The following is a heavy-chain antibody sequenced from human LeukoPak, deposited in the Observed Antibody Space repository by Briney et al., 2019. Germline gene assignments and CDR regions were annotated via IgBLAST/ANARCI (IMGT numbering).Heavy chain of an antibody. CDR3: ARDLYDTSGWTSSFDH. CDR1: GLTFSSFS. Sequence: PGGSLRLSCTASGLTFSSFSMNWGRQAPGKGLEWVSYISSSGDVIYYADSVKGRFTISRDNAKDSLYLQMNSLRVEDTAVYYCARDLYDTSGWTSSFDHWGQGTLVTVSS. D-gene: IGHD3-22*01. V-gene: IGHV3-48*01. J-gene: IGHJ4*02. CDR2: ISSSGDVI.